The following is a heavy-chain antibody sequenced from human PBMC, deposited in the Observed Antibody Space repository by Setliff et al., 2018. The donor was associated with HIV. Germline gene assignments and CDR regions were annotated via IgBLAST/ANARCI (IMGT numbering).Heavy chain of an antibody. CDR3: VRGSGYYYFDN. CDR2: MNTDGSST. Sequence: VGSLSLSCAASGFTFSSYWMHWVRQAPGKGLVWVFGMNTDGSSTRYADSVKGRFTISRDNAKNMLYLQMNSLSADDTAVYYCVRGSGYYYFDNWGQGALVTVSS. D-gene: IGHD3-22*01. J-gene: IGHJ4*02. CDR1: GFTFSSYW. V-gene: IGHV3-74*01.